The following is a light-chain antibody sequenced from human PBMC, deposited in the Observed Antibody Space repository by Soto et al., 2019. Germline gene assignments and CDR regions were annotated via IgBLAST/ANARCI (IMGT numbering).Light chain of an antibody. V-gene: IGLV1-40*01. CDR3: QSYDSSLSGYVV. J-gene: IGLJ2*01. Sequence: QSVLTQPPSVSGAPGQRGTISCTWSSSNIGAGYDVHWYQQLPGTAPKLLIYVNNNRPSGVPDRFSGSKSGTSASLAITGLQAEDEADYCCQSYDSSLSGYVVFGGGTKLTVL. CDR2: VNN. CDR1: SSNIGAGYD.